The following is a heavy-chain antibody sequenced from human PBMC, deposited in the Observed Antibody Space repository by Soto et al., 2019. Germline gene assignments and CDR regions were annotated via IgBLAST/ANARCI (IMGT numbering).Heavy chain of an antibody. CDR3: ARDRRDGYNYDY. Sequence: PSETLSLTCAVSGGSISSGGYSWSWIRQPPGKGLEWIGYIYYSGSTYYNPSLKSRVTISVDTSKNQFSLKLSSVTAADTAVYYCARDRRDGYNYDYWGQGTLVTVSS. V-gene: IGHV4-30-2*01. CDR2: IYYSGST. J-gene: IGHJ4*02. CDR1: GGSISSGGYS. D-gene: IGHD5-12*01.